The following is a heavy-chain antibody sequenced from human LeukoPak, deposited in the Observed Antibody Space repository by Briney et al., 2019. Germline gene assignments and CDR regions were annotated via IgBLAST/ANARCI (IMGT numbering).Heavy chain of an antibody. CDR3: ARERPHYYGSGSYYGDYYYYYYMDV. Sequence: KPSETLSLTCTVSGGSISSYYWSWIRQPPGKGLEWIGYIYYSGSTNYNPSLKSRVTISVDTSKNQFSLKLSSVTAADTAVYYCARERPHYYGSGSYYGDYYYYYYMDVWGKGITVTVSS. CDR2: IYYSGST. CDR1: GGSISSYY. V-gene: IGHV4-59*01. D-gene: IGHD3-10*01. J-gene: IGHJ6*03.